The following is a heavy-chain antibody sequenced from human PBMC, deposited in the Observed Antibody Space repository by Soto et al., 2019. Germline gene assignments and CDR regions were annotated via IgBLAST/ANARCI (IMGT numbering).Heavy chain of an antibody. J-gene: IGHJ4*02. CDR2: IIPMFGKA. Sequence: QVQLVQSGAEVKKPGSSVKVSCKASGDTFSSYAINWVRQAPGQGLEWMGGIIPMFGKANYAQKFKGRVTITPGESTSTVYLELSSLRSEDTAVYYCARVGPAHYYDSSGYYSPLYYWCQGTLVTVSS. CDR1: GDTFSSYA. CDR3: ARVGPAHYYDSSGYYSPLYY. V-gene: IGHV1-69*01. D-gene: IGHD3-22*01.